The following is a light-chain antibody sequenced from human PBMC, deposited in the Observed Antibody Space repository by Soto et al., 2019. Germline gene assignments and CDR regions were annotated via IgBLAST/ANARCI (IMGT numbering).Light chain of an antibody. CDR3: QQYASSPPYT. CDR1: QSVSSSY. Sequence: EIVLTQSPGTLSLSPGERATLSCRASQSVSSSYLAWYQQKPGQAPRLLIYGASSRATGIPDRFSGSGSGTDVTLTISRLEPEDFAVYYCQQYASSPPYTFGHGTKLEIK. V-gene: IGKV3-20*01. CDR2: GAS. J-gene: IGKJ2*01.